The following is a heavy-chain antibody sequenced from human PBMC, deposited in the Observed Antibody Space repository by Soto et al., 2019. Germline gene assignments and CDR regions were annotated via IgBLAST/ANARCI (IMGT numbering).Heavy chain of an antibody. D-gene: IGHD1-1*01. CDR2: IIPIFGTA. V-gene: IGHV1-69*01. J-gene: IGHJ6*02. CDR1: GGTFSSYA. Sequence: QVQLVQSGAEVKKPGSSVKVSCKASGGTFSSYAISWVRQAPGQGLEWMGGIIPIFGTANYAQKFQGRVTITADESTSTAYMGLSSLRSEDTAVYYCARGDGTGTTRYYGMDVWGQGTTVTVSS. CDR3: ARGDGTGTTRYYGMDV.